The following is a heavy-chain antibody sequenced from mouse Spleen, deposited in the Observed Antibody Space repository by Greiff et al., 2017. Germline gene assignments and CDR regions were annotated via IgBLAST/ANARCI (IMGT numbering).Heavy chain of an antibody. CDR3: ARNYRYEFFDY. CDR2: IWSGGST. V-gene: IGHV2-2*01. Sequence: VQRVESGPGLVQPSQSLSITCTVSGFSLTSYGVHWVRQSPGKGLEWLGVIWSGGSTDYNAAFISRLSISKDNSKSQVFFKMNSLQADDTAIYYCARNYRYEFFDYWGQGTTLTVSS. D-gene: IGHD2-14*01. CDR1: GFSLTSYG. J-gene: IGHJ2*01.